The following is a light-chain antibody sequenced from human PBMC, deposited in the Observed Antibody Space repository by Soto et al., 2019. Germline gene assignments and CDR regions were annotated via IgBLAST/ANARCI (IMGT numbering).Light chain of an antibody. Sequence: DIVFTQSPGTLSLSPGERATLSCSASQSVSSSNLAWYQQKPAQAPRLLIYAASRRAPGIPERFSGSGSGTDFTLTISRLEPEDFAVYYCQQYLTSPKTFGQGTKVDIK. V-gene: IGKV3-20*01. CDR2: AAS. CDR3: QQYLTSPKT. CDR1: QSVSSSN. J-gene: IGKJ1*01.